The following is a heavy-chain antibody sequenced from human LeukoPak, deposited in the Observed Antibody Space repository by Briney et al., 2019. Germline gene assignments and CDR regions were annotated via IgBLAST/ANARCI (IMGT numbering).Heavy chain of an antibody. V-gene: IGHV3-7*01. CDR1: GFTFSSYE. Sequence: GGSLRLSCAASGFTFSSYEMNWVRQAPGKGLEWVANIKQDGSEKDYVDSVKGRFTISRDNAKNSLYLQMNSLRVEDTAVYYCARDSDVPFDYWGQGTLVTVSS. J-gene: IGHJ4*02. CDR3: ARDSDVPFDY. CDR2: IKQDGSEK. D-gene: IGHD3-16*01.